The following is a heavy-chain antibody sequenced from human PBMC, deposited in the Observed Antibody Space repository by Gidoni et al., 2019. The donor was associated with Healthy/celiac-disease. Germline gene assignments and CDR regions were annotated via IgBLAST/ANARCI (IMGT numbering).Heavy chain of an antibody. CDR2: IYWNDDK. CDR1: GFSLSTSGVG. CDR3: AHSFELLNYYGSGSVKGWFDP. J-gene: IGHJ5*02. D-gene: IGHD3-10*01. Sequence: QITLKESGPTLVKHTQTLTLTCTFSGFSLSTSGVGVGWIRQPPGKALEWLALIYWNDDKRYSPSLKSRLTIPKDTSKNQVVLTMTNMDPVDTATYYCAHSFELLNYYGSGSVKGWFDPWGQGTLVTVSS. V-gene: IGHV2-5*01.